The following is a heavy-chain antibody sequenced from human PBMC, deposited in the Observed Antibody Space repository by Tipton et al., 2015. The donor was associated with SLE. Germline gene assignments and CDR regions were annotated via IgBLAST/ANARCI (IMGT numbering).Heavy chain of an antibody. V-gene: IGHV4-59*01. CDR1: GGSIRSYY. D-gene: IGHD2-2*01. Sequence: TLSLTCTVSGGSIRSYYWSWIRQPPGKGLEWIGYIYYSGSTNYNPSLKSRVTISVDPSKNQFSLKLSSVTAADTAVYYCARAFGTSWQWWFDTWGQGTLVTVSS. CDR3: ARAFGTSWQWWFDT. J-gene: IGHJ5*02. CDR2: IYYSGST.